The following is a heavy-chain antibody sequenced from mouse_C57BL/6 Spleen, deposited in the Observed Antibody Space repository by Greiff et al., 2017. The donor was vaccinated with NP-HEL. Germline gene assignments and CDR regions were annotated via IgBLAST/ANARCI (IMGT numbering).Heavy chain of an antibody. V-gene: IGHV1-53*01. CDR3: ARGGAQVPFYYAMDY. CDR2: INPSNGGT. J-gene: IGHJ4*01. CDR1: GYTFTSYW. D-gene: IGHD3-2*02. Sequence: QVQLQQPGTELVKPGASVKLSCKASGYTFTSYWMHWVKQRPGQGLEWIGNINPSNGGTNYNEKFKSKATLTVDKSSSTAYMQLSSLTSEDSAVYYCARGGAQVPFYYAMDYWGQGTSVTVSS.